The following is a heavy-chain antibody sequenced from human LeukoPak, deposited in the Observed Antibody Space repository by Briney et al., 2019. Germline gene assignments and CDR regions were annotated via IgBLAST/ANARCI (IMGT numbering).Heavy chain of an antibody. Sequence: SDTLSLTCTVSEGALSGYYWTWIRQPPGKGLEWIAYIHYTGTIRYNPSVQSRVTISLDTSKNQFSLRLTSVTAADTAVYYCARLADHGWPDYWGQGTLVTASS. CDR2: IHYTGTI. V-gene: IGHV4-59*08. D-gene: IGHD6-19*01. CDR1: EGALSGYY. CDR3: ARLADHGWPDY. J-gene: IGHJ4*02.